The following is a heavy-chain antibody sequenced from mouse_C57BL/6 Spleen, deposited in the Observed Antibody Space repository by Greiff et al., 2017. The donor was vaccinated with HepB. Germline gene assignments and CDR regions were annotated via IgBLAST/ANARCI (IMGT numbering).Heavy chain of an antibody. D-gene: IGHD1-1*01. J-gene: IGHJ4*01. Sequence: EVQGVESGEGLVKPGGSLKLSCAASGFTFSSYAMSWVRQTPEKRLEWVAYISSGGDYIYYADTVKGRFTISRDNARNTLYLQMSSLKSEDTAMYYCTRESSSPPMDYWGQGTSVTVSS. V-gene: IGHV5-9-1*02. CDR1: GFTFSSYA. CDR3: TRESSSPPMDY. CDR2: ISSGGDYI.